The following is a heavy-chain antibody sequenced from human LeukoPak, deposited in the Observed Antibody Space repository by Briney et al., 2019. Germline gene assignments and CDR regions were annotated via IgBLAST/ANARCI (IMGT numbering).Heavy chain of an antibody. CDR3: AKVDYDSSGYFDY. J-gene: IGHJ4*02. Sequence: GGSLRLSCAASGFTFSSYGMHWVRQAPGKGLEWVAVISYDGSNKYYADSVKGRFTISRDNSKNTLYLQMNSLRAEDTAVYYCAKVDYDSSGYFDYWGQGTLVTVS. CDR1: GFTFSSYG. CDR2: ISYDGSNK. D-gene: IGHD3-22*01. V-gene: IGHV3-30*18.